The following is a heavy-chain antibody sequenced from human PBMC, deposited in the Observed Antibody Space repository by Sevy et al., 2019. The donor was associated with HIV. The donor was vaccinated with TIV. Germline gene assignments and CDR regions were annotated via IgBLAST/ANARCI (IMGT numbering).Heavy chain of an antibody. CDR2: INPGNGYT. CDR1: GFTFTYYT. V-gene: IGHV1-3*01. Sequence: ASVKVSCKASGFTFTYYTVHWVRQAPGQGLEWMGWINPGNGYTRYSQKFQGRVTITTDTSATTTYMALSSLRPEDTAVYYCAPSPGGTKHFNPWGQGTRVTVSS. D-gene: IGHD2-15*01. CDR3: APSPGGTKHFNP. J-gene: IGHJ5*02.